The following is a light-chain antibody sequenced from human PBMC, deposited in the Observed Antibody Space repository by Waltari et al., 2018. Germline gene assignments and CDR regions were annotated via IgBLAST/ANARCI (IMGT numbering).Light chain of an antibody. Sequence: QAVLTQPSSLSASPGASASLTCTLRSGINVGTYRIYWYQQKPGSPPQYLLRYKSDSDKRQGSGVPSRFSGSKEASANAGLLLISGLQSEDEADYYCMIWHNSGSVFGGGTKLTVL. CDR3: MIWHNSGSV. V-gene: IGLV5-45*03. CDR2: YKSDSDK. J-gene: IGLJ3*02. CDR1: SGINVGTYR.